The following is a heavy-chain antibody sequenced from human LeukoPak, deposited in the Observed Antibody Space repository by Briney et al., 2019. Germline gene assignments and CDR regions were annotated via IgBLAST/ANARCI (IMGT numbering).Heavy chain of an antibody. CDR3: ARGGTIFGVVLFDP. V-gene: IGHV4-34*01. CDR1: GGSFSGYY. CDR2: INHSGST. J-gene: IGHJ5*02. D-gene: IGHD3-3*01. Sequence: PSETLSLTCAVYGGSFSGYYWSWISQPPGKGLEWIGEINHSGSTNYNPSLKSRVTISVDASKNQFSLKLSSVTAADTAVYYCARGGTIFGVVLFDPWGQGTLVTVSS.